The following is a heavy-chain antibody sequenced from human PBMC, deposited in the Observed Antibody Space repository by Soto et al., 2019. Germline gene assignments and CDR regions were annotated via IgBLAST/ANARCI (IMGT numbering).Heavy chain of an antibody. Sequence: SETLSLTCTVSGGSISSSSYYWGWIRQPPGKGLEWIGSIYYSGSTYYNPSLKSRVTISVDTSKNQFSLKLSSVTAADTAVYYCARRVEGATTMFSLPNSWFDPWGQGTLVTVSS. CDR1: GGSISSSSYY. V-gene: IGHV4-39*01. CDR2: IYYSGST. CDR3: ARRVEGATTMFSLPNSWFDP. J-gene: IGHJ5*02. D-gene: IGHD1-26*01.